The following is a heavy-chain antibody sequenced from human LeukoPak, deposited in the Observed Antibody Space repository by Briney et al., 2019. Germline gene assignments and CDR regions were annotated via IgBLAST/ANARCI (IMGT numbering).Heavy chain of an antibody. CDR2: IYSAGNT. CDR3: ATGSGYDILTGYVY. CDR1: GFTVSSNY. D-gene: IGHD3-9*01. Sequence: LSGGSLRLSCAASGFTVSSNYMSWVRQAPGKGLEWVSVIYSAGNTYYADSVKGRFTIFRDNSKNTLYLQMNSLRAEDTAVYYCATGSGYDILTGYVYWGQGTLVTVSS. V-gene: IGHV3-66*01. J-gene: IGHJ4*02.